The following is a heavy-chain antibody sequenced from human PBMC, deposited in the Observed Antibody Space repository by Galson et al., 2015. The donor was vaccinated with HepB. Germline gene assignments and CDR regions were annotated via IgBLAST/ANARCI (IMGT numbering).Heavy chain of an antibody. V-gene: IGHV3-30*18. Sequence: SLRLSCAASGFTFSSYGMHWVRQAPGKGLEWVAVISYDGSNKYYADSVKGRFTISRDNSKNTLYLQMNSLRAEDTAVYYCAKSHRGVRFLEWLSFFDYWGQGTLVTVSS. CDR1: GFTFSSYG. CDR3: AKSHRGVRFLEWLSFFDY. J-gene: IGHJ4*02. D-gene: IGHD3-3*01. CDR2: ISYDGSNK.